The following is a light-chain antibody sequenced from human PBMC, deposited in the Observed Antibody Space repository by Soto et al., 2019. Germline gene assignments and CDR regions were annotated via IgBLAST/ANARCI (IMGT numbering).Light chain of an antibody. CDR1: QSISNN. Sequence: DIQMTPSPSSLSASVGDRVTITCRASQSISNNLNWYQQKPGKAPNLLIYATSTLQSGVPSRFSGSGSGTDFTLTISSLQPEDFATFYCQQSYSTPYTFGQGTKLEI. CDR2: ATS. V-gene: IGKV1-39*01. CDR3: QQSYSTPYT. J-gene: IGKJ2*01.